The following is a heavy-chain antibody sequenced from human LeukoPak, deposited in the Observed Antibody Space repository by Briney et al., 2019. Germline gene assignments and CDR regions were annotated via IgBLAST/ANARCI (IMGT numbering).Heavy chain of an antibody. J-gene: IGHJ4*02. D-gene: IGHD1-26*01. V-gene: IGHV4-59*01. Sequence: SETLSLTCTVSGGSISNYYWSWIRQPPGKGLEWIGYIYYSESTNCNPSLKSRVTISVNSSKNQFSLKLSSVTAADTAVYFYARTDSGTAIDYWGQGTLVTVSS. CDR3: ARTDSGTAIDY. CDR1: GGSISNYY. CDR2: IYYSEST.